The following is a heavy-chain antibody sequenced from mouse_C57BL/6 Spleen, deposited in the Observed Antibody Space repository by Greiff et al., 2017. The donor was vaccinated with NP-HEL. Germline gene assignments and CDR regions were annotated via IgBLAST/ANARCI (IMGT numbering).Heavy chain of an antibody. J-gene: IGHJ4*01. Sequence: QVQLQQPGAELVRPGSSVKLSCKASGYTFTSYWMDWVKQRPGQGLEWIGNIYPSDSETHYNQKFKDKATLTVDKSSSTAYMQLSSLTSEDSAVYYCARPGTTGRAMDYWGQGTSVTVSS. V-gene: IGHV1-61*01. D-gene: IGHD2-12*01. CDR1: GYTFTSYW. CDR3: ARPGTTGRAMDY. CDR2: IYPSDSET.